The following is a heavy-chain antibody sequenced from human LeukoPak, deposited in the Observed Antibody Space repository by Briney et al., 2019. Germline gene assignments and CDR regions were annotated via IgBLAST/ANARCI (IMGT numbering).Heavy chain of an antibody. V-gene: IGHV3-23*01. Sequence: GGSLRLSCAASGFTFSSYAMSWVRQAPGKGLEWVSAMSGSGGSTYYADSVKGRFTISRDNAKNSLYLQMNSLRAEDTAVYYCARDEVDTAADYNYWGQGTLVTVSS. CDR1: GFTFSSYA. CDR3: ARDEVDTAADYNY. D-gene: IGHD5-18*01. J-gene: IGHJ4*02. CDR2: MSGSGGST.